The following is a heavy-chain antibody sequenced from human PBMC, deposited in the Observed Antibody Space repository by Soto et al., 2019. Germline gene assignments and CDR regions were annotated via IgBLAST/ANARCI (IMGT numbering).Heavy chain of an antibody. Sequence: PSETLSLTCTVSGGSISSSSFHWGWIRQPPGKGLEWIGSIYYSGSTYYSPSLKSRVTISVDTSKNQFSLKLSSVTAAYTAVYYCARGPPLGFWAQRTLVTVSS. CDR3: ARGPPLGF. J-gene: IGHJ4*02. CDR1: GGSISSSSFH. CDR2: IYYSGST. V-gene: IGHV4-39*07.